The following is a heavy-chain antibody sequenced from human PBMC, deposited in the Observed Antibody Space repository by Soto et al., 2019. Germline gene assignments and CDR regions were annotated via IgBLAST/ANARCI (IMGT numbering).Heavy chain of an antibody. CDR1: GFIFSNYV. J-gene: IGHJ4*02. Sequence: EVQLVDSGGGLVQPGGSLRLSCAASGFIFSNYVMSWVRQAPGKGLEWVSSISDSGGTSYYADSVKGRFTISRDNSKNTRYLQMNGLRAEDTAIYYCAKRPRALLTFDYWGQGTLVTVSS. CDR2: ISDSGGTS. V-gene: IGHV3-23*04. CDR3: AKRPRALLTFDY. D-gene: IGHD1-26*01.